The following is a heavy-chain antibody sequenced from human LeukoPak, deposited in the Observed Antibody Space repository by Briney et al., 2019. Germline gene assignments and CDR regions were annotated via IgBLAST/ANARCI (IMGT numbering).Heavy chain of an antibody. CDR2: IYPGDSDT. CDR3: ARQNGDNDEYNWFDP. Sequence: GESLKISCKGSGYSFTSYWIGWVRQMPGKGLEWMGIIYPGDSDTRYSPSFQGQVTISADKSISTAYLQWSSLKASDTAMYYCARQNGDNDEYNWFDPWGQGTLVTVSS. J-gene: IGHJ5*02. D-gene: IGHD4-17*01. V-gene: IGHV5-51*01. CDR1: GYSFTSYW.